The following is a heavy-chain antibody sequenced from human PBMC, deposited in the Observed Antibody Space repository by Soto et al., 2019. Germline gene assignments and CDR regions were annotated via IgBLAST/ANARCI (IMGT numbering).Heavy chain of an antibody. CDR2: IYYSGST. V-gene: IGHV4-31*02. J-gene: IGHJ6*03. Sequence: HPGKGLEWIGYIYYSGSTYYNPSLKSRVTISVDTSKNQFSLKLSSVTAADTAVYYCARAGSGYLQRFNYYYMDVWGKGTTVTVSS. D-gene: IGHD5-12*01. CDR3: ARAGSGYLQRFNYYYMDV.